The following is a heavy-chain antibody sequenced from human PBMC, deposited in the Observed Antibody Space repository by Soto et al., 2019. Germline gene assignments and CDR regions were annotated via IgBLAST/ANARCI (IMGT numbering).Heavy chain of an antibody. Sequence: SETLSLTCTVSGGSISSYYWSWIRQPPGKGLEWIGYIYYSGSTNYNPSLKSRVTISVDTSKNQFSLKLSSVTAAGTAVYYCARYGSSSYYYYGMDVWGQGTTVTVSS. J-gene: IGHJ6*02. V-gene: IGHV4-59*01. D-gene: IGHD6-6*01. CDR1: GGSISSYY. CDR3: ARYGSSSYYYYGMDV. CDR2: IYYSGST.